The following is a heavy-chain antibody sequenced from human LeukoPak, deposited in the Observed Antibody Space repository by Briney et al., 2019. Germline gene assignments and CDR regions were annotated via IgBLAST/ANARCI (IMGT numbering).Heavy chain of an antibody. V-gene: IGHV3-48*04. Sequence: GGSLRLSCAASGFTFSTYSMNWVRQAPGKGLEWISYITDDASTIYYADSVQGRFTISRDNAENSPFLQMTSLRVEDTAVYYCVARGGWARFDYWGQGALVTVSA. J-gene: IGHJ4*02. CDR3: VARGGWARFDY. D-gene: IGHD6-19*01. CDR1: GFTFSTYS. CDR2: ITDDASTI.